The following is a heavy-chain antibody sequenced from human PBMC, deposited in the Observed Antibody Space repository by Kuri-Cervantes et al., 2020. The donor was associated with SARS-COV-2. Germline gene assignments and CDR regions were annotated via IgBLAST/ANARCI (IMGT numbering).Heavy chain of an antibody. Sequence: GESLKISCAASGFTFSSYGMHWVRQAPGKGLEWVSSISSSSSYIYYADSVKGRFTISRDNAKNSLYLQMNSLRAEDTAVYYCARVRGGGDWGQGTLVTVSS. V-gene: IGHV3-21*01. CDR2: ISSSSSYI. J-gene: IGHJ4*02. CDR3: ARVRGGGD. D-gene: IGHD3-10*01. CDR1: GFTFSSYG.